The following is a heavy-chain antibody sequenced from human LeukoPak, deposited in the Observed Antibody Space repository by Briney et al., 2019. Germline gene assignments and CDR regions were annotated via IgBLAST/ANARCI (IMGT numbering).Heavy chain of an antibody. D-gene: IGHD6-6*01. CDR1: GASFSSSPYF. J-gene: IGHJ4*02. Sequence: SETLSLTCTVSGASFSSSPYFWGWIRQPPGKGLEWIGSVSYSGSTYYNPSLKSRVTISLDTSKNQFSLRLASVTAADTAVYYCARAGSSIAARPPDYWGQGTLVTVSS. CDR3: ARAGSSIAARPPDY. CDR2: VSYSGST. V-gene: IGHV4-39*07.